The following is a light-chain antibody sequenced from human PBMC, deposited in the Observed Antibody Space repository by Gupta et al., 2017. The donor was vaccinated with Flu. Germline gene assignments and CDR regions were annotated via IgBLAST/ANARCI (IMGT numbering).Light chain of an antibody. Sequence: GQRVTMACSESDSNIGSNNVSWYQQLPGTSPKLLMHSNDRSPSGVPERFSGPKSRTSASLASSRLRADDESGSYCAACDDNWLCQVFGGGTKLTVL. CDR3: AACDDNWLCQV. CDR1: DSNIGSNN. J-gene: IGLJ2*01. CDR2: SND. V-gene: IGLV1-44*01.